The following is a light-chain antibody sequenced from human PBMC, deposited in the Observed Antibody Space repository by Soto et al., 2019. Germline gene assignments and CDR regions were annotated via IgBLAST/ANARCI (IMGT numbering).Light chain of an antibody. CDR3: SSWTSSSVV. V-gene: IGLV2-14*01. CDR1: SSDVGSYNY. J-gene: IGLJ2*01. Sequence: QSALTQPASVSGSPGQSITISCTGTSSDVGSYNYVSWYQLHPGKAPKLLIYDVTYRPSGVSNRFSCSKSGNTASLTISGIQAEDEADYFCSSWTSSSVVFGGGTKLTVL. CDR2: DVT.